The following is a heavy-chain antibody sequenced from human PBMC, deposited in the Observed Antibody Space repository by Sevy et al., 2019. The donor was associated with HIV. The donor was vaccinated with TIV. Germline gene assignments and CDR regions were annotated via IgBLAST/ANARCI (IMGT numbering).Heavy chain of an antibody. CDR3: ARDPKLRGDYDSSGYWYFDL. J-gene: IGHJ2*01. V-gene: IGHV3-21*01. D-gene: IGHD3-22*01. CDR1: GFTFSSYT. CDR2: ISSSRSYI. Sequence: GGSLRLSCAASGFTFSSYTMNWVRQAPGKGLEWVSSISSSRSYIYYADSMKGRFTISRDNAKNSLYLKMNSLRVEDTAVYFCARDPKLRGDYDSSGYWYFDLWGRGTLVTVSS.